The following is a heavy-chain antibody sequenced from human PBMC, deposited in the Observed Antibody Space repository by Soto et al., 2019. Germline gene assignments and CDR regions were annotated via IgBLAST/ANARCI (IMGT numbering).Heavy chain of an antibody. CDR1: GYTFSNYA. Sequence: GASVKVSCKASGYTFSNYAIHWVRQAPGQRLEWMGWINAGKGNTKYSQNFQGRVTITRDTSASTAYMELSSLRSEDTAVYYCARDAAPCSSTSCYALGWFDPWGQGTLVTVSS. CDR2: INAGKGNT. V-gene: IGHV1-3*01. J-gene: IGHJ5*02. CDR3: ARDAAPCSSTSCYALGWFDP. D-gene: IGHD2-2*01.